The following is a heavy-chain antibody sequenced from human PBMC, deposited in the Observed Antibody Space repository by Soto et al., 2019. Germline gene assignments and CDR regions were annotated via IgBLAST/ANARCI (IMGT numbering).Heavy chain of an antibody. CDR3: AKGSSSWYHYYGMDV. CDR2: ISGSGGST. V-gene: IGHV3-23*01. J-gene: IGHJ6*02. D-gene: IGHD6-13*01. CDR1: GFTFSSYA. Sequence: GGSLRLSCAASGFTFSSYAMSWVRQAPGKGLEWVSAISGSGGSTYYADSVKGRFTISRDNSKNTLYLQMNSLRAEDTAVYYCAKGSSSWYHYYGMDVWGQGTTVIFSS.